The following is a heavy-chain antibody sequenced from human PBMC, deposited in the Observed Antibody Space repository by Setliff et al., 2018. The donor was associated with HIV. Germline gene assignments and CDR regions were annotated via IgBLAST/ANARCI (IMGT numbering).Heavy chain of an antibody. CDR1: GFTFTNYA. J-gene: IGHJ4*02. D-gene: IGHD3-9*01. Sequence: ASVKVSCKSSGFTFTNYAIHWVRQAPGQGLEWMGWIGAHNGNTIYAQKFQDRVTMTTDTSTNTAYMDLRSLRSDDTAVYYCAREHDSFTVYSFDFWGQGTLVTVSS. V-gene: IGHV1-18*01. CDR3: AREHDSFTVYSFDF. CDR2: IGAHNGNT.